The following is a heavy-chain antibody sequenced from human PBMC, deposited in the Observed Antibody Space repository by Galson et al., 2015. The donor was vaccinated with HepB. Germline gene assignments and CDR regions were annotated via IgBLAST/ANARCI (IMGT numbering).Heavy chain of an antibody. CDR3: ARWNGGGGGYDY. D-gene: IGHD1-1*01. J-gene: IGHJ4*02. V-gene: IGHV1-3*01. Sequence: SVKVSCKASGYTFTNYAIHWVRQAPGQGLEWMGWINAGNGATRSSQNFQGRVTFTSDTFATTAYLDLISLRSEDTAVYFCARWNGGGGGYDYWGQGTLVTVSS. CDR1: GYTFTNYA. CDR2: INAGNGAT.